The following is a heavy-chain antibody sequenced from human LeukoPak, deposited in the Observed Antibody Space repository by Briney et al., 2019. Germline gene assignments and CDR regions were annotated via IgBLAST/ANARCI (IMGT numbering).Heavy chain of an antibody. CDR2: INPNSGGT. CDR3: ARGARPSSSWYDLDY. D-gene: IGHD6-13*01. Sequence: ASVKLSCKASGYTFTGYYMHWVRQAPGQGLEWMGWINPNSGGTNYAQKFQGGVTMTRDTSISTAYKELSRLRSDNTAVYYCARGARPSSSWYDLDYWGQGTLVTVSS. J-gene: IGHJ4*02. V-gene: IGHV1-2*02. CDR1: GYTFTGYY.